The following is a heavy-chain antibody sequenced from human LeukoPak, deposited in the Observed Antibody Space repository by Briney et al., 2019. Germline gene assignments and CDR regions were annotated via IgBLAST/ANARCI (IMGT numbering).Heavy chain of an antibody. V-gene: IGHV1-18*01. CDR3: ARILYGSGSYFPTYYYYYYMDV. Sequence: VASVKVSCKASGYTFTSYGISWVRQAPGQGLECMGWISAYNGNTNYAQKLQGRVTMTTDTSTSTAYMELRSLRSDDTAVYYCARILYGSGSYFPTYYYYYYMDVWGKGTTVTVSS. CDR2: ISAYNGNT. J-gene: IGHJ6*03. D-gene: IGHD3-10*01. CDR1: GYTFTSYG.